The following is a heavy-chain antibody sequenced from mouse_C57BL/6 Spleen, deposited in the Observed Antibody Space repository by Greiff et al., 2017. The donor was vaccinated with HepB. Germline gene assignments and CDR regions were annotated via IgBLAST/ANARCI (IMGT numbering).Heavy chain of an antibody. Sequence: QVQLKESGPGLVAPSQCLSITCTVSGFSLTSYGVDWVRQSPGKGLEWLGVIWGVGSTNYNSALKSRLSISKDNSKSQVFLKMNRLQTDDTAMYYSARGAYGNYLYFEVWGTGTTVTVSS. CDR2: IWGVGST. D-gene: IGHD2-1*01. CDR3: ARGAYGNYLYFEV. J-gene: IGHJ1*03. CDR1: GFSLTSYG. V-gene: IGHV2-6*01.